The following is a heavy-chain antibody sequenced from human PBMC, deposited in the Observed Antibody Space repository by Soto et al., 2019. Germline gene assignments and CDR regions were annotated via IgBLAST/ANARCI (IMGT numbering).Heavy chain of an antibody. V-gene: IGHV1-46*01. Sequence: ASVKVSCKASGYTFTSYYMHWARQAPGQGLEWMGIINPSGGSTSYAQKFQGRVTMTRDTSTSTVYMELSSLRSEDTAVYYCAREEQQLGSYNWFDPWGQGTLVTVSS. J-gene: IGHJ5*02. D-gene: IGHD6-13*01. CDR2: INPSGGST. CDR3: AREEQQLGSYNWFDP. CDR1: GYTFTSYY.